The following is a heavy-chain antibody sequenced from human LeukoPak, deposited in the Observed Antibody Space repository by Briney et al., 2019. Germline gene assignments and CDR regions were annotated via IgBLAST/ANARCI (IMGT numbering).Heavy chain of an antibody. Sequence: GGSLRLSCAASGFTFSDYYMSWIRQAPGKGLEWVLYISSSGSTIYYADSVKGRFTISTDNAKNSLYLQMNSLRVEGTAVYYCATYSTRNAREFQSWGQGTLVTVSS. V-gene: IGHV3-11*04. CDR3: ATYSTRNAREFQS. CDR1: GFTFSDYY. J-gene: IGHJ1*01. D-gene: IGHD4-11*01. CDR2: ISSSGSTI.